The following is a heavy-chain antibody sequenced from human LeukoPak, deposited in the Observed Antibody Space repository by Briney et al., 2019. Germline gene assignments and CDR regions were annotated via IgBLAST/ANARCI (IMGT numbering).Heavy chain of an antibody. D-gene: IGHD3-10*01. Sequence: GGSLRLSCAASGFTFSSYSMNWVRQAPGKGLEWVSSISSSSSYIYYADSLKGRFTISRDNAKNSLYLQMNSLRAEDTAVYYCAKAGAVRFDPWGQGTLVTVSS. CDR2: ISSSSSYI. J-gene: IGHJ5*02. CDR3: AKAGAVRFDP. V-gene: IGHV3-21*04. CDR1: GFTFSSYS.